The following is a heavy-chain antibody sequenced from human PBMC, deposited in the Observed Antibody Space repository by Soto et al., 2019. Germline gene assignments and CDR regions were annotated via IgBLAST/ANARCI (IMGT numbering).Heavy chain of an antibody. D-gene: IGHD3-10*01. CDR3: ARRGYYGPDVSSHLYMDV. CDR2: IYPDDSDT. J-gene: IGHJ6*03. V-gene: IGHV5-51*01. Sequence: PRESPKLSRNASGFRFNTYWIAWARQMPRKGLERMRTIYPDDSDTRYSPSFQGQVTISADKSISTAFVQWSSLKASDTAMYYCARRGYYGPDVSSHLYMDVWGKGTTVTVSS. CDR1: GFRFNTYW.